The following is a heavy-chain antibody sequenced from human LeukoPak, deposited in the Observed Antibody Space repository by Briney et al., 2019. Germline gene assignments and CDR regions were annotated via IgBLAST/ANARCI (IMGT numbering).Heavy chain of an antibody. J-gene: IGHJ4*02. CDR1: GFTFSSYW. V-gene: IGHV3-74*01. CDR3: ARWSGRYSSATGFDY. Sequence: GGSLRLSCAASGFTFSSYWMHWVRQAPGKGLVWVSRINSDGSSTSYADSVKGRFTISRDNAKNTLYLQMNSLRAEDTAVYYCARWSGRYSSATGFDYWGQGTLVTVSS. CDR2: INSDGSST. D-gene: IGHD6-19*01.